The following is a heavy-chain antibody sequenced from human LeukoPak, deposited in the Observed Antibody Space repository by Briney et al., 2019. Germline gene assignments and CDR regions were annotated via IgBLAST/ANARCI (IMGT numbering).Heavy chain of an antibody. D-gene: IGHD3-22*01. V-gene: IGHV3-48*01. CDR2: ISSSSSTI. Sequence: GGSLRLSYAASGFTFSSYSMNWVRQAPGKGLEWVSYISSSSSTIYYADSVKGRFTISRDNAKNSLYLQMNSLRAEDTAVYYCARDWGYYYDTPYYYGMDVWGQGTTVTVSS. CDR1: GFTFSSYS. CDR3: ARDWGYYYDTPYYYGMDV. J-gene: IGHJ6*02.